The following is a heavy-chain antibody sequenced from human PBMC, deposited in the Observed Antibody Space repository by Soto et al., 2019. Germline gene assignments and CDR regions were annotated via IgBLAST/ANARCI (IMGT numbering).Heavy chain of an antibody. Sequence: SETLSLTCTVSGGSISSSSYYWGWIRQPPGKGLEWIGSIYYSGSTYYNPSLKSRVTISVDTSKNQFSLKLSSVTAADTAVYYCARHNLGRYSYGSYFDYWGQGTLVTVSS. V-gene: IGHV4-39*01. CDR2: IYYSGST. CDR3: ARHNLGRYSYGSYFDY. D-gene: IGHD5-18*01. CDR1: GGSISSSSYY. J-gene: IGHJ4*02.